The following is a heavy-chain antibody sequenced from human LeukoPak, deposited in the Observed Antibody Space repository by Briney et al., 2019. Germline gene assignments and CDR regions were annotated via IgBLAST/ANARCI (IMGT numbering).Heavy chain of an antibody. CDR2: TRYDGSNK. D-gene: IGHD3-22*01. Sequence: GGSLRLSCTASGFTFSSYGMHWVRQAPGKGLEWVAFTRYDGSNKYYADSVKGRFTISRDNSKNTLYLQMNSLRAEDTAVYYCAKHRNYYDSSGPIDYWGQGTLVTVSS. CDR3: AKHRNYYDSSGPIDY. J-gene: IGHJ4*02. CDR1: GFTFSSYG. V-gene: IGHV3-30*02.